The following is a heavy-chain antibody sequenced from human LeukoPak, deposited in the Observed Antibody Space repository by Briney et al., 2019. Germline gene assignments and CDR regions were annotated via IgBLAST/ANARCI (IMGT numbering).Heavy chain of an antibody. Sequence: TGGSLRLSCAASGFTFSSYGMHWVRQAPGKGLEWVAFIRYDGSNKYYADSVKGRFTISRDNSKNTLYLQMNSLRAEDMAVYYCANAASYSGSYYADYWGQGTLVTVSS. CDR2: IRYDGSNK. CDR3: ANAASYSGSYYADY. CDR1: GFTFSSYG. V-gene: IGHV3-30*02. D-gene: IGHD1-26*01. J-gene: IGHJ4*02.